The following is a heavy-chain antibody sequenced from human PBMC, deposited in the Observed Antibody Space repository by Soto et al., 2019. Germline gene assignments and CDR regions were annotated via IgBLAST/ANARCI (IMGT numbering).Heavy chain of an antibody. CDR1: VFTFNTFW. CDR2: IKHDGSET. J-gene: IGHJ4*02. Sequence: WWSLRLSCSASVFTFNTFWMSWFRQSPGKGLEWVANIKHDGSETYYVDSVKGRFTISRDNAKNSLFLQMNTLRTEDTAVYYCARDFATHCSGSTCYPYAYWGQGALVTVSS. D-gene: IGHD2-15*01. V-gene: IGHV3-7*03. CDR3: ARDFATHCSGSTCYPYAY.